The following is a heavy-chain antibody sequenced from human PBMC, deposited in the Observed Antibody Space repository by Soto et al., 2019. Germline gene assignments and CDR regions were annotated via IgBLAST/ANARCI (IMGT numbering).Heavy chain of an antibody. CDR3: ARHWITMVRGVCHFDY. CDR1: GGSFSSSRYY. D-gene: IGHD3-10*01. J-gene: IGHJ4*02. CDR2: IYYSGST. V-gene: IGHV4-39*01. Sequence: QLQLQESGPGLVKPSETLSLTCTVSGGSFSSSRYYWGWIRQPPGKGLEWIGSIYYSGSTYYSPSLKSRVTMSVDTSKNQFSRKLISVTAADTAVYYCARHWITMVRGVCHFDYWGQGTLVTVSS.